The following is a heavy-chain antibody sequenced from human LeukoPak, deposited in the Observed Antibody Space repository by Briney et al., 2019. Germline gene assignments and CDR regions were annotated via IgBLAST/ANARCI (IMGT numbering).Heavy chain of an antibody. D-gene: IGHD3-3*01. V-gene: IGHV4-39*01. CDR1: GSSISSSTYF. J-gene: IGHJ5*02. CDR3: ARRRRDYDFWSGYSQFDP. CDR2: IYHTGST. Sequence: KPSETLSLTCTVSGSSISSSTYFWDWIRQPPGKGLEWIGSIYHTGSTYYNPSLKSRVTISIDTSKNQFSLRLRSVTAADTAVYYCARRRRDYDFWSGYSQFDPWGQGTLVTVSS.